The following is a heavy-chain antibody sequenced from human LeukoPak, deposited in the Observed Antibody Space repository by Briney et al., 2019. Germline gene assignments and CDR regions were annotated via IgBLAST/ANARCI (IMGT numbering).Heavy chain of an antibody. V-gene: IGHV3-23*01. CDR1: GFTFNNYA. Sequence: GGSLRLSCAASGFTFNNYAMTWVRQAPGEGLQWVSSVISNGGSTYHADSVRGRFTISRDNSKNTLYLQMSSLRAEDTAVYFCATSRSLDYWGQGTLVTVSS. J-gene: IGHJ4*02. CDR2: VISNGGST. CDR3: ATSRSLDY.